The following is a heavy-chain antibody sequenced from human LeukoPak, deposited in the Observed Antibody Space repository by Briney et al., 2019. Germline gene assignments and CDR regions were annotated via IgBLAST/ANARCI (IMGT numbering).Heavy chain of an antibody. V-gene: IGHV4-39*01. CDR3: ARSTQWLVPLSI. J-gene: IGHJ4*02. CDR2: IYYSGST. D-gene: IGHD6-19*01. Sequence: SETLSLTCTVSGGSISSSSYYWGWIRQPPGKGLEWIGSIYYSGSTYYNPSLKSRVTISVDTPKNQFSLKLSSVTAADTAVYYCARSTQWLVPLSIWGQGTLVTVSS. CDR1: GGSISSSSYY.